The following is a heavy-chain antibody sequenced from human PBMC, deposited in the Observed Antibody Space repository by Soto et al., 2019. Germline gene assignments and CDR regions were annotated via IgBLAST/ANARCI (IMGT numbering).Heavy chain of an antibody. J-gene: IGHJ4*02. CDR2: INHSGST. V-gene: IGHV4-34*01. CDR3: ARIEPADLGAYYFAF. Sequence: SETLSLTCAVYGGSFTGYYWTWIRQPPGKGLEWTGEINHSGSTNYNPSLRSRVTLSVDRSKNQFSLTLSSVTAADTAVYYCARIEPADLGAYYFAFWGQGTLVTVSS. CDR1: GGSFTGYY. D-gene: IGHD2-2*01.